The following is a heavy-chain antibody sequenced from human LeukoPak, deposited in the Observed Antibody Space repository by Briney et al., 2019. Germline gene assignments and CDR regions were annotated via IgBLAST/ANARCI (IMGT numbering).Heavy chain of an antibody. Sequence: SETLSLTCTVSGGSMRSHSFYWGWIRQSPGKGLEWIANINYGGHTYYSPSVKSRVTLSVDVSKNRFSLNLTSVTAADTALYFCARTHFDSLGWFDPWGQGIQVIVSS. CDR1: GGSMRSHSFY. J-gene: IGHJ5*02. CDR3: ARTHFDSLGWFDP. CDR2: INYGGHT. V-gene: IGHV4-39*07. D-gene: IGHD3-9*01.